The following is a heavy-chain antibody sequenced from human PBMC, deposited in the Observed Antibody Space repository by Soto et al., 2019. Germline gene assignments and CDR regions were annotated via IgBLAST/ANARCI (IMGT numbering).Heavy chain of an antibody. D-gene: IGHD3-3*01. CDR1: GGTFNNYA. CDR3: ASSTVFGVSALTSKTWFDP. V-gene: IGHV1-69*01. Sequence: QVHLIQSGAEVKKPGSSVKVSCKASGGTFNNYAFSWVRQAPGQGLEWMGGIIPVFSATHYAQNFQGRVTISANESTKTVYLDLSSLRSDDTAVYFCASSTVFGVSALTSKTWFDPWGQGTLVIVSS. CDR2: IIPVFSAT. J-gene: IGHJ5*02.